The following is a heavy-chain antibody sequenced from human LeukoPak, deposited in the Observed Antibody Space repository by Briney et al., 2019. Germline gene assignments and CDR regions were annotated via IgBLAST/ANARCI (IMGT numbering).Heavy chain of an antibody. Sequence: ASVKVSCKPSGYTFTSYYMHWVRQPPGQGLEWMGIINPSGGSTSYAQKFQGRVTMTRDTSTSTVYMELSSLRSEDTAVYYCARGVVPATAITSFDYWGQGTLVTVSS. J-gene: IGHJ4*02. V-gene: IGHV1-46*01. CDR3: ARGVVPATAITSFDY. D-gene: IGHD2-2*01. CDR1: GYTFTSYY. CDR2: INPSGGST.